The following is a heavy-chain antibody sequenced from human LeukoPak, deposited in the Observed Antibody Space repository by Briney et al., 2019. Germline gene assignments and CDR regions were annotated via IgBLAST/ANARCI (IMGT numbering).Heavy chain of an antibody. V-gene: IGHV3-66*01. J-gene: IGHJ4*02. CDR1: GFTVSSNY. Sequence: GGSLRLSCAASGFTVSSNYMSWVRQAPGEGLEWVSVIYSGGSTYYADSVKGRFTISRDNSKNTLYLQMNSLRAEDTAVYYCARGRYDILTGYWDYWGQGTLVTVSS. CDR2: IYSGGST. CDR3: ARGRYDILTGYWDY. D-gene: IGHD3-9*01.